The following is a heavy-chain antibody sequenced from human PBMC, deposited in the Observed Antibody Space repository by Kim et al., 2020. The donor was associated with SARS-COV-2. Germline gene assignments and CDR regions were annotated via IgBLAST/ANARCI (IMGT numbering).Heavy chain of an antibody. J-gene: IGHJ6*02. CDR2: INHSGST. Sequence: SETLSLTCAVYGGSFSGYYWSWIRQPPGKGLEWIGEINHSGSTNYNPALKSRVTISVDTSKNQFSLKLSYVTAADTAVYYCARLPMVRGGYYYYGMDVWGQGTTVTVSS. CDR1: GGSFSGYY. V-gene: IGHV4-34*01. CDR3: ARLPMVRGGYYYYGMDV. D-gene: IGHD3-10*01.